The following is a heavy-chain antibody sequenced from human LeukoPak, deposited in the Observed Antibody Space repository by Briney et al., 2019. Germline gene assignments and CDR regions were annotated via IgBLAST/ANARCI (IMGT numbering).Heavy chain of an antibody. J-gene: IGHJ4*02. V-gene: IGHV1-8*01. D-gene: IGHD6-19*01. Sequence: ASVKVSCKASGYTFTTCDIIWVRQATGQGLEWMGWMNPNSGNTGYAQSFRGRVTMTRDTSISTAYIELSNLRSEDTAIYYCTRGSSGRRDYWGQGTLVTVSS. CDR1: GYTFTTCD. CDR3: TRGSSGRRDY. CDR2: MNPNSGNT.